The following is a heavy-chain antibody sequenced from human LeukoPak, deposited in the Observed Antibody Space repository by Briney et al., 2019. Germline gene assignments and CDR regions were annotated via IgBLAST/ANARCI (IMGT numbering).Heavy chain of an antibody. CDR2: IYSGGST. J-gene: IGHJ4*02. V-gene: IGHV3-66*01. Sequence: PGGSLRLSCAASGFTVSSNYMSWARQAPGKGLEWVSAIYSGGSTYYADSVKGRFTISRDNSKNTLYLQMNSLRAEDTAVYYCARDRTAAGTFDYWGQGTLVTVSS. CDR3: ARDRTAAGTFDY. D-gene: IGHD6-13*01. CDR1: GFTVSSNY.